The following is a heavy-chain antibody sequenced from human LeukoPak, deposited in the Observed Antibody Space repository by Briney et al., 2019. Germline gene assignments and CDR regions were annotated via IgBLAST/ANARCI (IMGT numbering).Heavy chain of an antibody. D-gene: IGHD2-21*02. CDR2: IYSTGST. CDR1: GGSCSGYY. J-gene: IGHJ3*02. Sequence: SETLSLTCAVYGGSCSGYYWSWIRQPPGKGLEWIGYIYSTGSTDYNPSLKSRVTISIDTSKNQFSLKLSSVTAADSAVYYCARGDLDAFDIWGQGTMVTVSS. CDR3: ARGDLDAFDI. V-gene: IGHV4-59*01.